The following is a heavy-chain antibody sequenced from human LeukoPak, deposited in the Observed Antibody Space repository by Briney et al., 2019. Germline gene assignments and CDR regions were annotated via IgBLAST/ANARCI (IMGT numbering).Heavy chain of an antibody. CDR3: ARVNYDILTGTRRDAFDI. CDR1: GFTFSSYG. J-gene: IGHJ3*02. D-gene: IGHD3-9*01. CDR2: IWYDGSNK. Sequence: GRSLRLSCAASGFTFSSYGMHWVRQAPGKGLEWVAVIWYDGSNKYYADSVKGRFTISRDNSKNTLYLQMNSLRAEETAVYYCARVNYDILTGTRRDAFDIWGQGTMVTVSS. V-gene: IGHV3-33*01.